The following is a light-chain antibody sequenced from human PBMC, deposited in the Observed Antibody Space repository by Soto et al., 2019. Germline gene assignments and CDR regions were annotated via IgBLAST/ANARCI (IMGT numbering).Light chain of an antibody. J-gene: IGLJ3*02. CDR1: GSDVGGYNH. Sequence: QSVLTQPASVSGSPGQSIAISCTGTGSDVGGYNHVSWYQQQPGKAPKLVIYDVSNRPSGVSDRFSGSKSGNTASLTISGLQTEDEADYYCSSYTSSSTPEFGGGTKVTVL. CDR3: SSYTSSSTPE. V-gene: IGLV2-14*01. CDR2: DVS.